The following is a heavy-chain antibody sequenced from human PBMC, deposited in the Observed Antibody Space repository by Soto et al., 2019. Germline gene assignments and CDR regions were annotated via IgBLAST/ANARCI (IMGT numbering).Heavy chain of an antibody. V-gene: IGHV1-69*06. D-gene: IGHD2-15*01. J-gene: IGHJ5*01. Sequence: QVRLVQSGAEVKNFGSSLKVSCKASGGTFNTYGLNWVRQAPGQGLEWMGGIIPIFHTTNYAQRFRDRVTITADKSTTTAYMELNGLRSEDTAMYYCATWAAVVTTLDFMGPYNSRGQGTLVPVSS. CDR1: GGTFNTYG. CDR3: ATWAAVVTTLDFMGPYNS. CDR2: IIPIFHTT.